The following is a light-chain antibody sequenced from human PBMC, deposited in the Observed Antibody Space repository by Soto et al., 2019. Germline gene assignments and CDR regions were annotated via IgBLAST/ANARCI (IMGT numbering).Light chain of an antibody. CDR1: QSVSSN. CDR3: HQYNNWPLFT. J-gene: IGKJ3*01. CDR2: GAS. V-gene: IGKV3-15*01. Sequence: EIVMTQSPATLSVSPGERATLSCRASQSVSSNLAWYQQKPGQAPRLLIYGASTRATDIPGRFSGSGSGTEFTLTISSLQSEDFAVYYYHQYNNWPLFTFGPGTKVDIK.